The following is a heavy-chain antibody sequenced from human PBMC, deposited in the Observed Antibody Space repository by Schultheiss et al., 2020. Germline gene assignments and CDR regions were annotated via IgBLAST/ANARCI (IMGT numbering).Heavy chain of an antibody. Sequence: GGSLRLSCAASGFTFSSYVMSWVRQAPGKGLEWVSVISGSGGSTYYADSVKGRFTISRDNSKNTLYLQINSLRAEDTAVYYCAKVYYGDYGAFDYWGQGTLVTVSS. D-gene: IGHD4-17*01. J-gene: IGHJ4*02. CDR2: ISGSGGST. CDR1: GFTFSSYV. CDR3: AKVYYGDYGAFDY. V-gene: IGHV3-23*01.